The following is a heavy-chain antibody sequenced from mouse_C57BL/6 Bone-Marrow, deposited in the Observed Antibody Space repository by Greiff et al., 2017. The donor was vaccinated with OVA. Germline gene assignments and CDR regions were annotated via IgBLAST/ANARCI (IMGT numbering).Heavy chain of an antibody. V-gene: IGHV1-18*01. CDR2: INPNNGGT. J-gene: IGHJ4*01. Sequence: EVQLQQSGPELVKPGASVKIPCKASGYTFTDYNMDWVKQSHGKSLEWIGDINPNNGGTIYNQKFKGKATLTVDKSSSTAYMELRSLTSEDTAVYYCARAETIYYGKGYAMDYWGQGTSVTVSS. CDR3: ARAETIYYGKGYAMDY. D-gene: IGHD2-1*01. CDR1: GYTFTDYN.